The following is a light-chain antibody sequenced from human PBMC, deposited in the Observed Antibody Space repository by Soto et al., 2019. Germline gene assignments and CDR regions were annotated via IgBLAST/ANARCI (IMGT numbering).Light chain of an antibody. CDR1: QSVSSSY. V-gene: IGKV3-20*01. CDR2: GAS. J-gene: IGKJ2*01. Sequence: EIVLTQAPGTLSLSPGERATLSCRASQSVSSSYLAWYQQKPGQAPRLLSYGASSRATGIPDRFSGSGSGTGFTLTISRLETDDGAVYDCQQYGSSPPYTFGQGTKLQIK. CDR3: QQYGSSPPYT.